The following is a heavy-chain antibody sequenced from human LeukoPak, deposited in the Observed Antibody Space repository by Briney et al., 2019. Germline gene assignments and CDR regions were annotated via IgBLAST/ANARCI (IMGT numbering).Heavy chain of an antibody. CDR1: GDSVSSNSAA. Sequence: SQTLSLTCAISGDSVSSNSAAWNWIGQSPSRGLEGLGRTYYRSKWYNDYAVSVKSRITINPDTSKNQFSLQLTSVTPEDAAVYSCARDSGSYYGYYYYYMDVWGKGTTVTISS. CDR2: TYYRSKWYN. V-gene: IGHV6-1*01. D-gene: IGHD1-26*01. J-gene: IGHJ6*03. CDR3: ARDSGSYYGYYYYYMDV.